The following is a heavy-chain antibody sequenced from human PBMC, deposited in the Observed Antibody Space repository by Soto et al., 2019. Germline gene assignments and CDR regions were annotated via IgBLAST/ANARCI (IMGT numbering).Heavy chain of an antibody. CDR1: GFIFSDFG. Sequence: QVQLEESGGGVVQPGRSLRLSCAVSGFIFSDFGMHWVRQAPGKGLEWVAVISYDGSNKFYVDSVKGRFTISRDNSKNTVYLQKDSLRAEDTAVYYCARDPRRDGYNYCDHWGQGTLVTVSS. J-gene: IGHJ4*02. CDR2: ISYDGSNK. CDR3: ARDPRRDGYNYCDH. D-gene: IGHD5-12*01. V-gene: IGHV3-30*03.